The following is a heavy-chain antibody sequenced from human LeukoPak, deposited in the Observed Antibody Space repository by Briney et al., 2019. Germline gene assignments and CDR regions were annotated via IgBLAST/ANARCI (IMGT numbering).Heavy chain of an antibody. CDR3: ARDYLPSYGSAGIDP. CDR2: IIPIFGTA. D-gene: IGHD3-10*01. V-gene: IGHV1-69*06. Sequence: SVKVSCKASGGTFSSYAISWVRQAPGQGLEWMGGIIPIFGTANYAQKFQGRVTITADKSTSTAYMELSSLRSDDTAVYYCARDYLPSYGSAGIDPWGQGTLVTVSS. CDR1: GGTFSSYA. J-gene: IGHJ5*02.